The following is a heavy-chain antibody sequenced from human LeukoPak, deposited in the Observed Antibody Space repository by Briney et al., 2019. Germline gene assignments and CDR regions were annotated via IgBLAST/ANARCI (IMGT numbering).Heavy chain of an antibody. D-gene: IGHD3-22*01. Sequence: GRSLRLSCAASGFTFSTYAMYWVRQAPGKGLEWVAVISYDESSKYSADSVRGRFTISRDNSKNTLYLLMNSLRAEDTAVYYCARERYDSRWYTFGSWGQGTLVTVSS. CDR3: ARERYDSRWYTFGS. CDR2: ISYDESSK. J-gene: IGHJ4*02. V-gene: IGHV3-30-3*01. CDR1: GFTFSTYA.